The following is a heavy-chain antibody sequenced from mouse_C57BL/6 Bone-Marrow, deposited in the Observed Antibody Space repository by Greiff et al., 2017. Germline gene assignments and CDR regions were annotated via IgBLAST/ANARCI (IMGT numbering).Heavy chain of an antibody. CDR3: ARQGLYFDY. Sequence: EVHLVESGGDLVKPGGSLKLSCAASGFTFSSYGMSWVRQTPDKRLEWVATISSGGSYTYYPDSVKGRFTISRDNAKNNLYLQMSSLKSEDTAMYYCARQGLYFDYWGQGTTLTVSS. CDR2: ISSGGSYT. D-gene: IGHD3-3*01. CDR1: GFTFSSYG. J-gene: IGHJ2*01. V-gene: IGHV5-6*01.